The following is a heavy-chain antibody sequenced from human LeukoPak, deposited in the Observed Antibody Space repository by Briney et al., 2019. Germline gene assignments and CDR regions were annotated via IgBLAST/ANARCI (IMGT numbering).Heavy chain of an antibody. D-gene: IGHD1-26*01. V-gene: IGHV4-30-4*01. J-gene: IGHJ3*02. Sequence: SETLSLTCTVSGGSISSGDYYWSWIRQPPGKGLEWIGYIYYSGSTYYNPSLKSRVTISVDTSKNQFSLKLSSVTAADTAVYYCARGGVEWELLMGDAFDIWGQGTMVTVSS. CDR1: GGSISSGDYY. CDR3: ARGGVEWELLMGDAFDI. CDR2: IYYSGST.